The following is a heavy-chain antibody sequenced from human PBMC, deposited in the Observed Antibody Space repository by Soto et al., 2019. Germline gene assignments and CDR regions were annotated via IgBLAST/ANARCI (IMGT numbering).Heavy chain of an antibody. V-gene: IGHV3-64D*08. CDR2: ISSNGGST. J-gene: IGHJ3*02. D-gene: IGHD2-8*01. Sequence: GGSLRLSCSASGFTFSSYAMHWVRQAPGKGLEYVSAISSNGGSTYYADSVKGRFTISRDNSKNTLYLQMSSLRAEDTAVYYCVSGYCTNGVCKTEDAFDIWGQGTMVTVSS. CDR3: VSGYCTNGVCKTEDAFDI. CDR1: GFTFSSYA.